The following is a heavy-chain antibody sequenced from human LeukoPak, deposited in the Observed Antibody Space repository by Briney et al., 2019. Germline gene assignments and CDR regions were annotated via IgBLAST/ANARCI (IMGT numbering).Heavy chain of an antibody. V-gene: IGHV3-48*02. CDR2: ISSSSTI. Sequence: GGSLRLSCAASGFTFSSYSMNWVRQAPGKGLEWVSYISSSSTIYYADSVKGRFTISRDNAKNSLYLQMNSLRDEDTAVYYCARDGGYSGYDFDYWGQGTLVTVSS. J-gene: IGHJ4*02. CDR3: ARDGGYSGYDFDY. D-gene: IGHD5-12*01. CDR1: GFTFSSYS.